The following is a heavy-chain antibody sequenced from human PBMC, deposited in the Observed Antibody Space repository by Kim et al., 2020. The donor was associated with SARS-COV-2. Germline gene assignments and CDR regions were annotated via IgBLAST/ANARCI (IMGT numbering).Heavy chain of an antibody. CDR3: AKVPHIVLVPTAIIDY. J-gene: IGHJ4*02. CDR1: GFTFSSYA. CDR2: ISDGGGST. Sequence: GGSLRLSCAASGFTFSSYAMSWVRQAPGRGLEWVSVISDGGGSTYYADSVKGRFSISRDNSKNTLYLQMNSLTAEDTALYYCAKVPHIVLVPTAIIDYWGQGALVTVSS. D-gene: IGHD2-2*01. V-gene: IGHV3-23*01.